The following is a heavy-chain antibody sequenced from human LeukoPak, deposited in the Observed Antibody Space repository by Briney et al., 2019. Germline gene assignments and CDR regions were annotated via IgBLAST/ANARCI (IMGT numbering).Heavy chain of an antibody. CDR2: INPNSGGT. CDR1: GYTFTGYY. J-gene: IGHJ5*02. CDR3: ARVVIPIAVAGKEPSWWFDP. V-gene: IGHV1-2*02. Sequence: ASVEVSCKASGYTFTGYYMHWVRQAPGQGLEWMGWINPNSGGTNYAQKFQGRVTMTRDTSISTAYMELSRLRSDDTAVYYCARVVIPIAVAGKEPSWWFDPWGQGTLVTVSS. D-gene: IGHD6-19*01.